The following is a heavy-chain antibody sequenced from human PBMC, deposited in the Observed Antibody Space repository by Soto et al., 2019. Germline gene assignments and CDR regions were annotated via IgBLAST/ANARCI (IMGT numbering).Heavy chain of an antibody. V-gene: IGHV4-34*01. Sequence: QVQLQRWGAGLLKPSETLSLTCAVYGGSFSGYYWSWIRQPPGKGLEWIGEINHSGSTNYNPSLKSRVTISVDTSKNQFSLKLSSVTAADTAVYYCARVRYCSGGSCYSGAFDIWGQGTMVTVSS. CDR3: ARVRYCSGGSCYSGAFDI. CDR2: INHSGST. D-gene: IGHD2-15*01. J-gene: IGHJ3*02. CDR1: GGSFSGYY.